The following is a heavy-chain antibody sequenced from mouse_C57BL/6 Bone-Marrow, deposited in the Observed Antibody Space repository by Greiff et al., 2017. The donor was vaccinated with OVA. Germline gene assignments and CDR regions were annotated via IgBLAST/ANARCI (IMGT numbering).Heavy chain of an antibody. CDR1: GFSLTSYG. D-gene: IGHD3-1*01. V-gene: IGHV2-2*01. CDR2: IWSGGST. CDR3: ARGVVGGTAHYFDY. Sequence: QLQQSGPGLVQPSQSLSITCTVSGFSLTSYGVHWVRQSPGKGLEWLGVIWSGGSTDYNAAFISRLSISKDNSKSQVFFNMNSLQADDTARYYCARGVVGGTAHYFDYWGQGTTLTVSS. J-gene: IGHJ2*01.